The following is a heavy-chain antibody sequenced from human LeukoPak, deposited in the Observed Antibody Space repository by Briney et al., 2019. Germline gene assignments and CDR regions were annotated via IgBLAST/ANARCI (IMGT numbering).Heavy chain of an antibody. Sequence: PSETLSLTCTVSGGSISNYYWSWIRQPAGKGLEWIGHIHTSGTTNYNPSLKSRVAISVDTSKNQFSLKVTSMTAADTAVYYCARFLPDLWGRGTSVTVSS. J-gene: IGHJ2*01. CDR3: ARFLPDL. CDR2: IHTSGTT. CDR1: GGSISNYY. V-gene: IGHV4-4*07.